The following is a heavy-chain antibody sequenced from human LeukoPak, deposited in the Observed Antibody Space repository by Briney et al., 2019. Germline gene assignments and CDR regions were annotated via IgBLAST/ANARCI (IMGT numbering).Heavy chain of an antibody. J-gene: IGHJ6*03. Sequence: GASVKVSCKAAEYTFTGYYMHWVRQAPGQGLEWMGWIFPNSGATNYAQKFQGRVTMTRDTSISTAYMELSRLRSDDTAVYYCAREAYASGSFRTDYYYMDVWGKGTTVTISS. D-gene: IGHD3-10*01. CDR1: EYTFTGYY. CDR3: AREAYASGSFRTDYYYMDV. CDR2: IFPNSGAT. V-gene: IGHV1-2*02.